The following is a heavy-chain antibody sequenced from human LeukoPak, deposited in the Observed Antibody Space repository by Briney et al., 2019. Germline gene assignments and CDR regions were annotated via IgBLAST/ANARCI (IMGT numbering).Heavy chain of an antibody. Sequence: GGSLRLSCVACGFNLSDYYMNWIRQAPGRGLEWVSYISGSGSDLYYADSVKGRFTISRDNSKNTLYLQMNSLRAEDTAVYYCAREPPLLWFGESNYGMDVWGKGTTVTVSS. CDR1: GFNLSDYY. CDR3: AREPPLLWFGESNYGMDV. D-gene: IGHD3-10*01. J-gene: IGHJ6*04. CDR2: ISGSGSDL. V-gene: IGHV3-11*04.